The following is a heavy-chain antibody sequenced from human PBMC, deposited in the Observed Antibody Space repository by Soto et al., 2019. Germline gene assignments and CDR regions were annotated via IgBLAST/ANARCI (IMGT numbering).Heavy chain of an antibody. V-gene: IGHV1-8*01. CDR2: MNPGSGDT. D-gene: IGHD3-16*01. CDR1: GYSFTNND. CDR3: ARMATFGSLNWFDP. J-gene: IGHJ5*02. Sequence: ASVKVSCKASGYSFTNNDVSWVRQATGQGLEWMGWMNPGSGDTGYAQKFQGRVTMTRDISIATAYMELSSLRSDDTAIYYCARMATFGSLNWFDPWGQGTQVTVSS.